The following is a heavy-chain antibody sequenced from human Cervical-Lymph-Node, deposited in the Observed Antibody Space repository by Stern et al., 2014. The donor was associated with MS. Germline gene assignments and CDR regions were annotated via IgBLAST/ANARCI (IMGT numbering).Heavy chain of an antibody. CDR2: ITPSGGST. CDR1: GYNFTNYF. CDR3: ARVQSHGDYGDEPFDI. J-gene: IGHJ3*02. D-gene: IGHD4-17*01. Sequence: QVQLVQSGAEVKKPGASVKVSCKASGYNFTNYFMHWVRQAPGQGLEWMGIITPSGGSTRYAQKFLGRVVMTRDTSTRTVYMELSRVKSEDTAVYYCARVQSHGDYGDEPFDIWGQGTVVTVSS. V-gene: IGHV1-46*03.